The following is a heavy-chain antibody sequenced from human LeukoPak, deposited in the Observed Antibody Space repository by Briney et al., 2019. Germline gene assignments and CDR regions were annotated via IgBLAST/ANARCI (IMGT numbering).Heavy chain of an antibody. CDR1: GGSINSYY. CDR3: ARGGGYDYFDY. CDR2: IYYSGST. D-gene: IGHD5-12*01. J-gene: IGHJ4*02. Sequence: SETLSFTCSVSGGSINSYYWSWIRQPPGKGLEWIGCIYYSGSTNYNTSLKSRVITSVATSKNQFLLLLSSMTDADAAVYYSARGGGYDYFDYWGQGTLVTVSS. V-gene: IGHV4-59*12.